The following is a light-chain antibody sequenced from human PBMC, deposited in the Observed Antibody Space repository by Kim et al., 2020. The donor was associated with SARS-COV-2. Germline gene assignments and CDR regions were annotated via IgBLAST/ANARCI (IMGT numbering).Light chain of an antibody. Sequence: LHPGEGATLSCRASQSVSRYLAWYQQEPGQAPRLLIYDASNRATGIPARFSGSGSGTDFTLTISSLEPEDFAVYYCQQRSNWPITFGQGTRLEIK. J-gene: IGKJ5*01. CDR1: QSVSRY. CDR3: QQRSNWPIT. CDR2: DAS. V-gene: IGKV3-11*01.